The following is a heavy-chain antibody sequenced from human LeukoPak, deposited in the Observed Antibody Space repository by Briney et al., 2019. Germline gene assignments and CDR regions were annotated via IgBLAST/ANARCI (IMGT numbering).Heavy chain of an antibody. D-gene: IGHD3-10*01. CDR1: GFTFSSIS. CDR2: ISPNGDTI. V-gene: IGHV3-21*06. CDR3: TRDLPVPSLVRGIIIYGLIDY. J-gene: IGHJ4*02. Sequence: GGSLRLSCAGSGFTFSSISMNWVRQAPGKGLEWVSSISPNGDTIYHADSVKGRFTTSRANAESLLYLEMNSLRVEDTAVYYCTRDLPVPSLVRGIIIYGLIDYWGQGTLVTVSS.